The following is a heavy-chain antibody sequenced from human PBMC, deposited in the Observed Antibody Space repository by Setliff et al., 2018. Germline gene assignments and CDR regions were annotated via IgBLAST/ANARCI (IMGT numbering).Heavy chain of an antibody. Sequence: SVKVSCKASGGTFSSYAISWVRQAPGQGLEWMGGIIPMFSTTNYAQKFQGRVTITTDESTNTAYMELNSLRPEDTAMYYCAREEVIVMTVNNYYYYMDVWGKGTTVTVSS. J-gene: IGHJ6*03. CDR3: AREEVIVMTVNNYYYYMDV. D-gene: IGHD2-21*02. V-gene: IGHV1-69*05. CDR1: GGTFSSYA. CDR2: IIPMFSTT.